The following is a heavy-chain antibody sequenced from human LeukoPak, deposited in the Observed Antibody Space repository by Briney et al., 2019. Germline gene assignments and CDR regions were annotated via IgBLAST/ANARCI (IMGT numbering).Heavy chain of an antibody. D-gene: IGHD6-19*01. J-gene: IGHJ5*02. CDR2: IYHSGST. CDR1: GGSISSSNW. Sequence: KPSETLSLTCSVSGGSISSSNWWSWVRQTPARGLEWIGEIYHSGSTSYNPSLKSRVTISVDKSNNSFSLRLSSVTAADTALYYCVRGPVASDHWFDPWGQGMLVTVSS. CDR3: VRGPVASDHWFDP. V-gene: IGHV4-4*02.